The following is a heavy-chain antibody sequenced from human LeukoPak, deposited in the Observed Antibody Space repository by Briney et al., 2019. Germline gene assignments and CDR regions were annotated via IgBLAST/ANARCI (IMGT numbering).Heavy chain of an antibody. D-gene: IGHD4-11*01. CDR2: SNTDGSST. Sequence: GGSLRLSCAASGFTFSRYWMHWVRQAPGKGLVWVSRSNTDGSSTNYADSVKGRFTISRDNAKSTLYLQMNSLGAEDTAVYYCARGYSDYYYFDSWGQGTLVTVSS. J-gene: IGHJ4*02. CDR1: GFTFSRYW. V-gene: IGHV3-74*01. CDR3: ARGYSDYYYFDS.